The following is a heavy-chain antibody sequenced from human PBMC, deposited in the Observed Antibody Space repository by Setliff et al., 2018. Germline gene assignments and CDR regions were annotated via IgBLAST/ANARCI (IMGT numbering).Heavy chain of an antibody. Sequence: TLSLTCSVSGGSISSGSDYWTWIRQPAGKGLGWIGHIYTRGITNYNPSLKSRVTISVDTSKNQFSLKVTSVTAADTAVYYCARAISGWYSAHYYYMDVWGKGTAVTVSS. J-gene: IGHJ6*03. CDR3: ARAISGWYSAHYYYMDV. V-gene: IGHV4-61*09. CDR2: IYTRGIT. D-gene: IGHD6-19*01. CDR1: GGSISSGSDY.